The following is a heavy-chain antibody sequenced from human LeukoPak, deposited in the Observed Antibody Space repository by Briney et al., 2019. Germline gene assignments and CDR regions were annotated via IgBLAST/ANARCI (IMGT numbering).Heavy chain of an antibody. J-gene: IGHJ4*02. Sequence: PSETLSLTCIVSGGSISNGSYYWGWIRQPPGKGLEWIGSIYHSGSTYYNPSLKSRVTISVHTSKNQFSLKLSSVTAADTAVYYCARQGGYSSSWYSSAIDYWGQGTLVTVSS. CDR1: GGSISNGSYY. CDR3: ARQGGYSSSWYSSAIDY. D-gene: IGHD6-13*01. V-gene: IGHV4-39*01. CDR2: IYHSGST.